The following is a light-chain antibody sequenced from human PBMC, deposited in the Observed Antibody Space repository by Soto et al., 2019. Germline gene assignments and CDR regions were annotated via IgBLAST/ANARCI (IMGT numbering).Light chain of an antibody. CDR1: QSVSSN. J-gene: IGKJ1*01. CDR3: QQYKNWPPWT. V-gene: IGKV3-15*01. Sequence: EIVMTQYPATLSVSPGERATLSCRASQSVSSNLAWYQQKPGQAPRLLIYGASTRATGIPARFSGSGSGTGFNLTNSSLQSEDFAVYCCQQYKNWPPWTVGQGTKVEIK. CDR2: GAS.